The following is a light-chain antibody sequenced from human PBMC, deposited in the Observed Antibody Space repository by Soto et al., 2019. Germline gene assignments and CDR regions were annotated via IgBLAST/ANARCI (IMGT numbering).Light chain of an antibody. Sequence: QSVLTQPASVSGSPGQSITISCTGTSSDVGVYNYVSWYQQHPGKAPKLMIYEVSNRPSGVFDRFSGSKSGNTASLTISGLQAEDEADYYCSSYTTRSTVVFGGGTKLTVL. V-gene: IGLV2-14*01. CDR2: EVS. CDR3: SSYTTRSTVV. CDR1: SSDVGVYNY. J-gene: IGLJ2*01.